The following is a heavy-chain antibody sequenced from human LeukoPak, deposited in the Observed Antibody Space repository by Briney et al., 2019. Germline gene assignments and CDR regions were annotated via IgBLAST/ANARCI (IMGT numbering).Heavy chain of an antibody. D-gene: IGHD3-10*01. V-gene: IGHV1-8*01. CDR3: SRLKRVLWFGELFYYMDV. J-gene: IGHJ6*03. CDR2: MNPNSGNT. Sequence: ASVKVSCKASGYTFTSYDINWVRQATGQGLEWMGWMNPNSGNTGYAQKFQGRVTMTRNTSISTAYMELSSLRSEDTAVYYCSRLKRVLWFGELFYYMDVWGKGTTVTISS. CDR1: GYTFTSYD.